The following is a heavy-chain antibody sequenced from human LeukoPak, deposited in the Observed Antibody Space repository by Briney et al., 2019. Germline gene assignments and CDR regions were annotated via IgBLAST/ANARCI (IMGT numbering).Heavy chain of an antibody. J-gene: IGHJ4*02. CDR2: INPSGGST. V-gene: IGHV1-46*01. CDR3: ARDTRSSGWYSPYDY. CDR1: GYTFTDYY. D-gene: IGHD6-19*01. Sequence: ASVKVSCKASGYTFTDYYMHWVRQAPGQGLEWMGIINPSGGSTSYAQKFQGTVTMTRDTSTSTVYMEMSSLRSEDTAVYYCARDTRSSGWYSPYDYWGQGTLVTVSS.